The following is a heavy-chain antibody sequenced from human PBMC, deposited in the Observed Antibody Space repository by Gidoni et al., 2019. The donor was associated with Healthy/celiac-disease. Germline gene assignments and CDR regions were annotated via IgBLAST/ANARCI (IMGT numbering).Heavy chain of an antibody. J-gene: IGHJ6*02. Sequence: EVQLLESGGGLVQPGGSLRLSRAASGFTFSSYAMSWVRPAPGKGLEWVSAISGSGGSTYYADSVQGRFTISRDNSKNTLYLQMNSLRAEDTAVYYCAKEYYDSRGYYVHYYYGMDVWGQGPTVTVSS. V-gene: IGHV3-23*01. CDR2: ISGSGGST. CDR1: GFTFSSYA. D-gene: IGHD3-22*01. CDR3: AKEYYDSRGYYVHYYYGMDV.